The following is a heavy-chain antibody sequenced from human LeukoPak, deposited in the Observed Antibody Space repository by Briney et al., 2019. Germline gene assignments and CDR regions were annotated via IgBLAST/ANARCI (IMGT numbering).Heavy chain of an antibody. D-gene: IGHD3-22*01. CDR3: AADDPSRVGYYQDY. CDR2: IVVGSGNT. Sequence: GASVKVSCKASGFTFTSSAVQWVRQARGQRLEWIGWIVVGSGNTNYAQKFQERVTITRDMSTSTAYMELSSLRSEDTAVYYCAADDPSRVGYYQDYWGQGTLVTVSS. J-gene: IGHJ4*02. CDR1: GFTFTSSA. V-gene: IGHV1-58*01.